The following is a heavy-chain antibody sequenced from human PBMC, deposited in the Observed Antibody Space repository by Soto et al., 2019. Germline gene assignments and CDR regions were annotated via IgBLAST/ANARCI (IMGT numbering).Heavy chain of an antibody. D-gene: IGHD2-21*01. J-gene: IGHJ5*02. CDR2: IFYSGST. V-gene: IGHV4-39*01. CDR1: GGSISTSRSY. Sequence: ETLSLTCSVSGGSISTSRSYWAWIRQPPGKGLEWLANIFYSGSTFYNPSLASRVPVSVDTSKNEFSLKLRSVTAADTAVYYCARQPTTGDTDLWFDPWGQGTLVTVSS. CDR3: ARQPTTGDTDLWFDP.